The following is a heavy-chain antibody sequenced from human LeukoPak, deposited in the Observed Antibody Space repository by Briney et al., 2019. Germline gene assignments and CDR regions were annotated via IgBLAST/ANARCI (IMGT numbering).Heavy chain of an antibody. D-gene: IGHD2-15*01. V-gene: IGHV1-3*01. Sequence: ASVKVPCKASGYTFTSYAMHWVRQAPGQRLEWMGWINAGNGNTKYSQKFQGRVTITRDTSASTAYMELSSLRSEDTAVYYCARDPCSGGSCYIHPFDYWGQGTLVTVSS. CDR1: GYTFTSYA. CDR2: INAGNGNT. CDR3: ARDPCSGGSCYIHPFDY. J-gene: IGHJ4*02.